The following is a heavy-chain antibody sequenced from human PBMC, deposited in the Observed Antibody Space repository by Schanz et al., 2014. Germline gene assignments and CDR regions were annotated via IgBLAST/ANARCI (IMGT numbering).Heavy chain of an antibody. V-gene: IGHV3-7*04. J-gene: IGHJ2*01. CDR1: GFTFSDYW. CDR2: IKHDGSVK. D-gene: IGHD2-21*01. Sequence: EVQLVESGGGLVQPGGSLRLSCTASGFTFSDYWMSWVRQAPGKGPEWVANIKHDGSVKDYVDSVEGRFTISRDNAKRYLFLQMSSLRGEDTAVDFCAKDLGVECGDGCLNWYIDLWGRGTLVTVSS. CDR3: AKDLGVECGDGCLNWYIDL.